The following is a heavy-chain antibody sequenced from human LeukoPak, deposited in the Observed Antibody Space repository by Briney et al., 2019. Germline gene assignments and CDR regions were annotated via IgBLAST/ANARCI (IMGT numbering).Heavy chain of an antibody. J-gene: IGHJ2*01. CDR1: GGSISSGGYS. V-gene: IGHV4-30-2*01. D-gene: IGHD3-10*01. Sequence: PSQTLSLTCAVSGGSISSGGYSWSWVRQPPGKGLEWIGYIYHSGSTYYNPSLKGRVTISVDRSKNQFSLKLSSVTAADTAVYYCARGHYYGSGTPWYFDLWGRGTLVTVSS. CDR3: ARGHYYGSGTPWYFDL. CDR2: IYHSGST.